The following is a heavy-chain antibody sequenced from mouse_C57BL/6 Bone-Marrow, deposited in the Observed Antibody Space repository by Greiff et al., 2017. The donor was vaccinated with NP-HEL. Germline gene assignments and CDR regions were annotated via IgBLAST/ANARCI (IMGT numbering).Heavy chain of an antibody. J-gene: IGHJ4*01. D-gene: IGHD2-4*01. CDR3: ARRRIYYDYFYYAMDY. CDR2: LYPGDGDT. V-gene: IGHV1-82*01. Sequence: QVQLQQSGPELVKPGDSVKISCKASGYAFSSSWMNWVKQRPGKGLEWIGRLYPGDGDTNYNGKFKGKATLTADKSSSTAYMQLSSLTSEDSAVYFCARRRIYYDYFYYAMDYWGQGTSVTVSS. CDR1: GYAFSSSW.